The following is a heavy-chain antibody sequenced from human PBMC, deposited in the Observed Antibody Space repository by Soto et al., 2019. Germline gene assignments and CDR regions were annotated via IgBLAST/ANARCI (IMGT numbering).Heavy chain of an antibody. D-gene: IGHD3-10*02. V-gene: IGHV1-69*08. J-gene: IGHJ5*02. CDR2: IIPILGIA. CDR1: GGTFSSYT. CDR3: ARDLCSPPSNWFDP. Sequence: QVQLVQSGAEVKKPGSSVKVSCKASGGTFSSYTISWVRQAPGQGLEWMGRIIPILGIANDAQKLQGRVTNTADKATSPAYMELSSLRSEATAVYYCARDLCSPPSNWFDPWCQGTLVTVSS.